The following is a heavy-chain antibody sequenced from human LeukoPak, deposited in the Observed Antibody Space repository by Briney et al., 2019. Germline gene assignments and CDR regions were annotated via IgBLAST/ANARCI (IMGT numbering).Heavy chain of an antibody. V-gene: IGHV4-61*08. J-gene: IGHJ4*02. CDR1: GGTLPSSGYY. CDR3: ARVHYYDNSGYWFLDY. D-gene: IGHD3-22*01. CDR2: IYYSGST. Sequence: SETLSLTCTVSGGTLPSSGYYWSWIRQPPGKGLEWIGYIYYSGSTNYNPSLKSRVTISVDTSKNQFSLKLSSVTAADTAVYYCARVHYYDNSGYWFLDYWGQGTLVTVSS.